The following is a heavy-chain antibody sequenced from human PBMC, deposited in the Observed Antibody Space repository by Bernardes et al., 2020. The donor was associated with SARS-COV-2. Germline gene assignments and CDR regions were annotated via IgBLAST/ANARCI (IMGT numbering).Heavy chain of an antibody. CDR3: ARDPLGLNAFDI. J-gene: IGHJ3*02. V-gene: IGHV3-53*01. Sequence: GGFLSLSRAASGVTLSRNYMSWGRPAPGKGREWGAVIYGGGTTYYADSVKGRFTISRDNSKNTLYLQMNSLRAEDTAIYYCARDPLGLNAFDIWGQGTMVTVSS. D-gene: IGHD3-16*01. CDR1: GVTLSRNY. CDR2: IYGGGTT.